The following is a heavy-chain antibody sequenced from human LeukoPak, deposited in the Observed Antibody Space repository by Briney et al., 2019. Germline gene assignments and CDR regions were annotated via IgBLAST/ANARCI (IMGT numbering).Heavy chain of an antibody. Sequence: ASVKVSCKASGYTFTSYDINWVRQAIGQGLEWMGWMNPNSGNTGYAQKFQGRVTMTRNTSISTAYMELSSLRSEDTAVYYCARVFRNRYYYDSSGYYPFGYWGQGTLVTVSS. CDR1: GYTFTSYD. D-gene: IGHD3-22*01. V-gene: IGHV1-8*01. CDR2: MNPNSGNT. CDR3: ARVFRNRYYYDSSGYYPFGY. J-gene: IGHJ4*02.